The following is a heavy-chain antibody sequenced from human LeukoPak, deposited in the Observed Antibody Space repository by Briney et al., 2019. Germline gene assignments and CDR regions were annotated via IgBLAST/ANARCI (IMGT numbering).Heavy chain of an antibody. D-gene: IGHD1-26*01. CDR1: GFTVSSSY. CDR2: IYAGGTT. J-gene: IGHJ4*02. Sequence: PVGSLRLSCAASGFTVSSSYMSWVRQAPGQGLEWVSVIYAGGTTYYPDSVKGRFTISRDNSKNTLYLQMDSLRSEDTAVYYCAANGYSGTYNRYFDSWGQGTLVTVSS. CDR3: AANGYSGTYNRYFDS. V-gene: IGHV3-53*05.